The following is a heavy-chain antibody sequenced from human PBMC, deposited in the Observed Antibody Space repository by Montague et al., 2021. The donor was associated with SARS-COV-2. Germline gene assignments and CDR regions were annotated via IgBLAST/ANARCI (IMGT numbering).Heavy chain of an antibody. CDR1: GDSVSSTTAA. J-gene: IGHJ3*01. V-gene: IGHV6-1*01. D-gene: IGHD2-21*02. Sequence: CAISGDSVSSTTAAWNWIRQSPSRGLEWLGRTYYRSKWYNEYPVXVKSRVSINAETSKNQFSLQLNSVSPEDMAVYYCARKALVTGTFGLWGQGTVVTVSS. CDR3: ARKALVTGTFGL. CDR2: TYYRSKWYN.